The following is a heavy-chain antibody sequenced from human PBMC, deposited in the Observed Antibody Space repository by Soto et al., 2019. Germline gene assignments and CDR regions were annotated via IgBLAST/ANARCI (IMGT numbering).Heavy chain of an antibody. CDR3: AKDPEGYCSGGSCYALDY. V-gene: IGHV3-23*01. Sequence: GGSLRLSCAASGFTFSSYAMSWVRQAPGKGLEWVSAISGSGGSTYYADSVKGRFTISRDNSKNTLYLQMNSLRAEDTAVYYCAKDPEGYCSGGSCYALDYWGQGTLVTVSS. D-gene: IGHD2-15*01. CDR1: GFTFSSYA. J-gene: IGHJ4*02. CDR2: ISGSGGST.